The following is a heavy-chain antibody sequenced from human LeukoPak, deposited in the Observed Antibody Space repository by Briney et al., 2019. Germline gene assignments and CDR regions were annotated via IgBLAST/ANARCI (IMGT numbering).Heavy chain of an antibody. J-gene: IGHJ5*01. D-gene: IGHD6-13*01. Sequence: SETLSLTCTVSGGSISTHYWSWIRQPPGKGLERLGYVYYTGSTNYNPSLKSRVTISVDMSKNQFSLKLSSVTAADTAVYYCARDRDSSWMYWFDSWGQGILVTVSS. CDR1: GGSISTHY. CDR3: ARDRDSSWMYWFDS. CDR2: VYYTGST. V-gene: IGHV4-59*11.